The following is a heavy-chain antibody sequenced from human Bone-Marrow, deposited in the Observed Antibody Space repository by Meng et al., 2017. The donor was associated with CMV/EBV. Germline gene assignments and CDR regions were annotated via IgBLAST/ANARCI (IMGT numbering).Heavy chain of an antibody. Sequence: SVKVSCKASGGTFSSYAISWVRQAPGQGLEWMGGIIPIFGTANYAQKFQGRVTITTDESTSTAYMELSSLRSEDTAVYYCASPRMATLFDWGQGTLVTVSS. CDR1: GGTFSSYA. D-gene: IGHD5-24*01. CDR3: ASPRMATLFD. CDR2: IIPIFGTA. V-gene: IGHV1-69*05. J-gene: IGHJ4*02.